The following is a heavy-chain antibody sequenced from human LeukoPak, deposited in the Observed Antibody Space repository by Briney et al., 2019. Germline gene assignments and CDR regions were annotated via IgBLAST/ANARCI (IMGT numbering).Heavy chain of an antibody. J-gene: IGHJ6*03. Sequence: PSQTLSLTCTVSGGSISSGSYSWRWIRQPAGKGREWIGRIYTSGSTNYNPSLKSRVTISVDTSKNQFSLKLSSVTAADTAVYYCARGLRGSVVRGVIHYYYYYMDVWGKGTTVTVSS. CDR3: ARGLRGSVVRGVIHYYYYYMDV. CDR1: GGSISSGSYS. D-gene: IGHD3-10*01. CDR2: IYTSGST. V-gene: IGHV4-61*02.